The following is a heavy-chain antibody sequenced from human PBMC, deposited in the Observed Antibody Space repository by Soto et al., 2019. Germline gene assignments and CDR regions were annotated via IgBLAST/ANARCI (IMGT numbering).Heavy chain of an antibody. Sequence: QVQLVQSGAEVKKPGSSVKVSCKASGGTFSSYAISWVRQAPGQGLEWMGGMIPIFGTSNYAQKFQVRGTINAVESTSATYMELSILKSEDMAVYYCVSPYSYVSHYYYGMDVWGQGTTFTVCS. CDR3: VSPYSYVSHYYYGMDV. D-gene: IGHD5-18*01. J-gene: IGHJ6*02. V-gene: IGHV1-69*01. CDR2: MIPIFGTS. CDR1: GGTFSSYA.